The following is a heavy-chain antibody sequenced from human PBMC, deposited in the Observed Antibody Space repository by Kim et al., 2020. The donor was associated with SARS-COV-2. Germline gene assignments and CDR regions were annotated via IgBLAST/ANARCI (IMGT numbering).Heavy chain of an antibody. CDR2: IDYSAGFT. J-gene: IGHJ3*01. D-gene: IGHD1-1*01. Sequence: GGSLRLSCAASGFPFGGYAMSWVRQAPGKGLEWVSVIDYSAGFTSYADSVKGRFTISRANSQNMLYLQMDSLRTDDTAEYYCVAYNDLNGLDAWGQGTMVTVSA. CDR1: GFPFGGYA. V-gene: IGHV3-23*01. CDR3: VAYNDLNGLDA.